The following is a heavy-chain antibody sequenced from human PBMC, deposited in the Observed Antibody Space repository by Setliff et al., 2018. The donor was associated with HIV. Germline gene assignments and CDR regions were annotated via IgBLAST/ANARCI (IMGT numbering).Heavy chain of an antibody. CDR3: AAGLHYYDSTGYPLTFDY. D-gene: IGHD3-22*01. J-gene: IGHJ4*02. Sequence: PSETLSLTCSVSGDSVSSGSYYWGWIRQPPGKGLEWIGTLYFTGSTYYNPSLKSRVTISVDTSKNQFSLKLSSVTAADTAVYYCAAGLHYYDSTGYPLTFDYWGQGALVTVSS. CDR2: LYFTGST. V-gene: IGHV4-39*01. CDR1: GDSVSSGSYY.